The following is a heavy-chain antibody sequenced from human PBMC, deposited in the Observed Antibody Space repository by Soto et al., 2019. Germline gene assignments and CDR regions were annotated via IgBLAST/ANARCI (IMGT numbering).Heavy chain of an antibody. V-gene: IGHV4-4*02. Sequence: SETLSLTCAVSGGSISSSNWWSWVRQPPGKGLEWIGEIYHSGSTNYNPSLKSRVTISVDKSKTQFSLKLGSVTAADTAVYYCARHVNLPLAGTGFESWGRGTLVTVSS. CDR3: ARHVNLPLAGTGFES. CDR1: GGSISSSNW. J-gene: IGHJ4*02. D-gene: IGHD6-19*01. CDR2: IYHSGST.